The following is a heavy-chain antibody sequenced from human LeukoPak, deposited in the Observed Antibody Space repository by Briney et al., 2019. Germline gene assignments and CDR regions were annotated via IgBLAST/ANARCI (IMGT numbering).Heavy chain of an antibody. J-gene: IGHJ5*02. CDR1: GYTFTGYY. CDR2: INPNSGGT. CDR3: ARVTQQQLVQVSWFDP. Sequence: ASVKVSCKASGYTFTGYYMHWVRQAPGQGLEWMGWINPNSGGTNYAQKFQGRVTITADKSTSTAYMELSSLRSEDTAVYYCARVTQQQLVQVSWFDPWGQGTLVTVSS. D-gene: IGHD6-13*01. V-gene: IGHV1-2*02.